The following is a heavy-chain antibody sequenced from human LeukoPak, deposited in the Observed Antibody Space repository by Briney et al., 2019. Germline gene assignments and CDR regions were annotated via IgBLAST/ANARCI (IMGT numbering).Heavy chain of an antibody. Sequence: GGSLRLSCAASGFTFSSYGMHWVRQAPGKGLEWVAFIRYDGSNKYYADSVKGRFTISRDNPKNTLYLQMNSLRAEDTAVYYCANLRLPALGYWGQGTLVTVSS. CDR1: GFTFSSYG. J-gene: IGHJ4*02. V-gene: IGHV3-30*02. CDR3: ANLRLPALGY. D-gene: IGHD2-15*01. CDR2: IRYDGSNK.